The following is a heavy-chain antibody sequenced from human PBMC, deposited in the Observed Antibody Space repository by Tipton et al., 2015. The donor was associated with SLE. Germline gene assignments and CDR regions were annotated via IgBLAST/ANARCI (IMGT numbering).Heavy chain of an antibody. Sequence: GSLRLSCAASGFTFTTYAMSWVRQAPGKGLEGVSAISGSGGSTYYADSVKGRFTISRDNSKNTLYLQMNSLRAEDTAVYYCAKDRGFGGRDWGQGTLVTVSS. CDR3: AKDRGFGGRD. J-gene: IGHJ4*02. CDR1: GFTFTTYA. D-gene: IGHD3-16*01. CDR2: ISGSGGST. V-gene: IGHV3-23*01.